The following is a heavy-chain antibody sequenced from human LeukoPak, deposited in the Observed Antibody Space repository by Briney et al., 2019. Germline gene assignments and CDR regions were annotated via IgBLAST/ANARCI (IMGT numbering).Heavy chain of an antibody. J-gene: IGHJ4*02. V-gene: IGHV3-21*01. CDR1: GFSFSSYS. CDR3: ARDLLGYSYDAYYFDF. D-gene: IGHD5-18*01. Sequence: PGLSLRLSCAASGFSFSSYSMNWVRQAPGKGLEWVSSISSSSNYIYYADSVKGRFTISRDNAKNSLYLQMNSLRAEDTAVYYCARDLLGYSYDAYYFDFWGQGTLVTVSS. CDR2: ISSSSNYI.